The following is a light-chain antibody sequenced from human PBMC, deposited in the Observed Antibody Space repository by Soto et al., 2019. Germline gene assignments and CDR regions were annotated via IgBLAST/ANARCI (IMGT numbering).Light chain of an antibody. CDR3: SSYAGSNIWV. CDR2: EVS. CDR1: SSDVGAYND. J-gene: IGLJ3*02. Sequence: QSALTQPPSASGSPGQSVTISCTGTSSDVGAYNDVSWYQQYPGKAPKLMIYEVSKRPSGVPDRFSGSKSGKTASLTVSGLQAEDEADYYCSSYAGSNIWVFGGGTKLTVL. V-gene: IGLV2-8*01.